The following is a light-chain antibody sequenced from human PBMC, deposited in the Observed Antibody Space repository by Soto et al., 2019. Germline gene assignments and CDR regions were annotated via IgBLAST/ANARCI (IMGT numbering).Light chain of an antibody. CDR3: QQTYGSTWT. Sequence: DIQLTQSPSSLSASVGDRVTITCRTSQNIWKSLNWYYQAPGKAPQLLIYAASRLQSGVPSRFSGSHSGTDFTLTISSLQPEDFATYFCQQTYGSTWTFGQGTKVEIK. CDR1: QNIWKS. CDR2: AAS. V-gene: IGKV1-39*01. J-gene: IGKJ1*01.